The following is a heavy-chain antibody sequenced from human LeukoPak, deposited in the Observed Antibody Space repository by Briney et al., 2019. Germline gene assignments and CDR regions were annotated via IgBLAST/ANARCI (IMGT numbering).Heavy chain of an antibody. Sequence: GESLKISCKSSGYSFTSYWIGWVRQMPGKRLEWMGIIYPGDSDTRYSPSFQGQVTISADKSISTAYLQWSSLKASDTAMYYCARHQGSHSYSSPLDYWGQGTLVTVSS. D-gene: IGHD6-6*01. CDR1: GYSFTSYW. V-gene: IGHV5-51*01. CDR2: IYPGDSDT. CDR3: ARHQGSHSYSSPLDY. J-gene: IGHJ4*02.